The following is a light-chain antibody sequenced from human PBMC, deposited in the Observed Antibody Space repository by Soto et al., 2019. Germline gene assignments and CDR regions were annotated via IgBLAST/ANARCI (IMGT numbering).Light chain of an antibody. Sequence: ESVLTQSTGTLSLSPGERATLSCRASQSVSSSYLAWYQQKPGQAPRLLIYGASSRATGIPDRFSGSGSGTDFTLTISRLEPEDFAVYYCQQYGSSLITFGQGTRLENK. CDR3: QQYGSSLIT. CDR1: QSVSSSY. J-gene: IGKJ5*01. V-gene: IGKV3-20*01. CDR2: GAS.